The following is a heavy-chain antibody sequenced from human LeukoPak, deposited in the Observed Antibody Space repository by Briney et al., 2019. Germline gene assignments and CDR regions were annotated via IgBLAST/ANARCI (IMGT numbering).Heavy chain of an antibody. D-gene: IGHD2/OR15-2a*01. CDR2: ISGSGGST. V-gene: IGHV3-23*01. J-gene: IGHJ6*03. CDR1: GFTFSSYA. CDR3: AKDSRRNSYYMEV. Sequence: PGGSLRLSCEGSGFTFSSYAMSWVRQAPGKGLEWVSAISGSGGSTYYADSVKGRFTISRDNSKNTLYLQMNSLRAEDTAVYNYAKDSRRNSYYMEVWGKGTTVTVSS.